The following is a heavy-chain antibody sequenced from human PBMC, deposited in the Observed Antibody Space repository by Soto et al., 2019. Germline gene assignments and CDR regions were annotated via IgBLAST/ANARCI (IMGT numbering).Heavy chain of an antibody. D-gene: IGHD1-1*01. CDR1: GYTFTSYD. Sequence: QVQLVLCGAEVKKPGASVKVSCKASGYTFTSYDINWVRQATGQGLEWMGWMNPNSGNTGYAQKFQGRVTMTRNTSISTAYMELSSLRSEDTAVYYCARERTGTTSMDVWGQGTTVTVSS. CDR3: ARERTGTTSMDV. J-gene: IGHJ6*02. CDR2: MNPNSGNT. V-gene: IGHV1-8*01.